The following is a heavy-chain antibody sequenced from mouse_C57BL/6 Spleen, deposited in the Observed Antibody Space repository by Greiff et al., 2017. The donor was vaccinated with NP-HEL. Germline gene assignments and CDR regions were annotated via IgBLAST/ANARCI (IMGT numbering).Heavy chain of an antibody. CDR1: GYTFTSYW. CDR3: ARGEFITTVDWYFDV. Sequence: VQLQQPGAELVRPGSSVKLSCKASGYTFTSYWMHWVKQRPIQGLEWIGNIDPSDSETHYNQKFKDKATLTVDKSSSTAYMQLSSLTSEDSAVYYCARGEFITTVDWYFDVWGTGTTVTVSS. D-gene: IGHD1-1*01. J-gene: IGHJ1*03. V-gene: IGHV1-52*01. CDR2: IDPSDSET.